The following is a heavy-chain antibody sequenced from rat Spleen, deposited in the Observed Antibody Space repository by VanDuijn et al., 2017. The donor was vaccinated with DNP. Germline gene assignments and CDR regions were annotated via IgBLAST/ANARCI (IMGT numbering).Heavy chain of an antibody. CDR2: ISPSGDST. J-gene: IGHJ1*01. CDR1: GFTFSTYW. CDR3: ARRTNWIYWFFDL. Sequence: EVQLVETGGGLVQPGRSLKLSCVASGFTFSTYWMFWVRQAPTKGLEWVASISPSGDSTYYRDSVKGRFTVSRDNAKRSLYLQMDSLRSEDTATYYCARRTNWIYWFFDLWGPGTKVTVSS. D-gene: IGHD5-1*01. V-gene: IGHV5-25*01.